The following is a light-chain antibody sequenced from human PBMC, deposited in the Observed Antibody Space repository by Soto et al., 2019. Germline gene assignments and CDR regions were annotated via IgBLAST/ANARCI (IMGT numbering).Light chain of an antibody. CDR1: SSDVGGYNY. Sequence: QSALTQPASVSGSPGHSITISCTGTSSDVGGYNYVSWYQQHPGKAPNLIIFDVSNRPSGVSNRVSGSKSGNSASLTISGLQAEDEADYYCSSYTGSNTPVVFGGGTKLTVL. J-gene: IGLJ2*01. CDR3: SSYTGSNTPVV. V-gene: IGLV2-14*01. CDR2: DVS.